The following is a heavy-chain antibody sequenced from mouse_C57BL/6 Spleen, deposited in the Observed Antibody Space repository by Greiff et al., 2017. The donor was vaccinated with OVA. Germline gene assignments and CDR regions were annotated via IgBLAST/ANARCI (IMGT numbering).Heavy chain of an antibody. CDR1: GFTFSDYY. D-gene: IGHD1-1*01. V-gene: IGHV5-12*01. CDR3: ARAITTVVADAMDY. J-gene: IGHJ4*01. CDR2: ISNGGGST. Sequence: EVQLQESGGGLVQPGGSLKLSCAASGFTFSDYYMYWVRQTPEKRLEWVAYISNGGGSTYYPDTVKGRFTISRDNAKNTLYLQMSRLKSEDTAMYYCARAITTVVADAMDYWGQGTSVTVSS.